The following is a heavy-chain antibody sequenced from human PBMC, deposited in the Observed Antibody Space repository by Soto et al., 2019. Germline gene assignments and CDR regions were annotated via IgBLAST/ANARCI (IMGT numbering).Heavy chain of an antibody. V-gene: IGHV3-30-3*01. D-gene: IGHD1-7*01. CDR3: ASDLPSITGTTQRFRRMDV. Sequence: GGSLRRSCAASGFTFPPYAMHWVRQAPAKWLEWVAAISYDGRNKYYSASVKCRFPISRDNSKNTLYLQMNSLRAEDTAVYYCASDLPSITGTTQRFRRMDVWRQGSTLTASS. CDR2: ISYDGRNK. CDR1: GFTFPPYA. J-gene: IGHJ6*02.